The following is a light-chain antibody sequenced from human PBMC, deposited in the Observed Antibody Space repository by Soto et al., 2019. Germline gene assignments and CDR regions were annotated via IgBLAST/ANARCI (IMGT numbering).Light chain of an antibody. CDR2: DVS. V-gene: IGLV2-14*03. CDR3: SSFTTSSTYV. J-gene: IGLJ1*01. CDR1: SSDVSSYNY. Sequence: QSVLTQPASVSGSPGQSITISCTGTSSDVSSYNYVSWYQQHPGKAPKLIIFDVSDRPSGVSNRLSGSKSGNTASLTISGLQAEDEADYYCSSFTTSSTYVFGTGTKLTVL.